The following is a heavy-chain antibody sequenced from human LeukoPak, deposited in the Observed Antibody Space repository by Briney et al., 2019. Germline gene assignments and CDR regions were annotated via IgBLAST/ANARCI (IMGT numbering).Heavy chain of an antibody. V-gene: IGHV4-39*07. D-gene: IGHD5-24*01. CDR2: IYYSGST. CDR1: GGSISSSSYY. J-gene: IGHJ4*02. Sequence: SETLSLTCTVSGGSISSSSYYWGWIRQPPGKGLEWIGSIYYSGSTYYNPSLKSRVTISVDTSKNQFSLKLSSVTAADTAVYYCARVRSKIRSSDGYPLPGYFDYWGQGTLVTVSS. CDR3: ARVRSKIRSSDGYPLPGYFDY.